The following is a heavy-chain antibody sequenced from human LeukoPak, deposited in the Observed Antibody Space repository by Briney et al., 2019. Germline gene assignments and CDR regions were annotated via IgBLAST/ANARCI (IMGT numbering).Heavy chain of an antibody. CDR3: TTGNQYDFWSGYPPFDY. V-gene: IGHV3-23*01. D-gene: IGHD3-3*01. CDR2: ISGSGGST. J-gene: IGHJ4*02. CDR1: GFTFSSYA. Sequence: GGSLRLSCAASGFTFSSYAMSWVRQAPGKGLEWVSAISGSGGSTYYADSVKGRFTISRDNSKNTLYLQMNSLRAEDTAVYYCTTGNQYDFWSGYPPFDYWGQGTLVTVSS.